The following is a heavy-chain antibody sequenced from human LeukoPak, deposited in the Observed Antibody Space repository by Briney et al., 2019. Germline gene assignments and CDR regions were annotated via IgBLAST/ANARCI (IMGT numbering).Heavy chain of an antibody. CDR1: QFTFSTSW. V-gene: IGHV3-74*01. D-gene: IGHD4-17*01. J-gene: IGHJ4*02. CDR3: VRVTPIYGGDC. Sequence: GSLRLSCTSSQFTFSTSWMNWVLQAPWEGLVWVSSINSDGSTTNYADSVKGRFTISRDNTKNTLYLQMNSLRAEDTAVYYCVRVTPIYGGDCWGQGTLVTVSS. CDR2: INSDGSTT.